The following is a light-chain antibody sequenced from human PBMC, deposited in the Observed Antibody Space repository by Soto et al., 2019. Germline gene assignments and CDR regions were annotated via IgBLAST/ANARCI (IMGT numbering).Light chain of an antibody. J-gene: IGKJ4*01. V-gene: IGKV1-33*01. Sequence: DIQMTQSPSSLSASVGDRVTITCQASQDITNYLNWYQQKPGKAPKLLIYDASNLQTGVPSRFSGSGSGTDFTFTISSLQPEDIATYFCQHYDNLRLSFGGGTKVEI. CDR3: QHYDNLRLS. CDR2: DAS. CDR1: QDITNY.